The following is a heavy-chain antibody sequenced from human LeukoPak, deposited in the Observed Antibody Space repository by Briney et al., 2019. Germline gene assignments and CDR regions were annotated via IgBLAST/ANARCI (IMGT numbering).Heavy chain of an antibody. V-gene: IGHV4-59*01. CDR3: ARGSRELYYFDH. Sequence: SETLSLTCTVSGGSISSYYWSWIRQPPGKGLEWIGYIYYSGSTKYNPSLKSRVTISVDASKTQFSLKLNSVTAADTAVYYCARGSRELYYFDHWGQGTLVTVSS. D-gene: IGHD1-7*01. J-gene: IGHJ4*02. CDR2: IYYSGST. CDR1: GGSISSYY.